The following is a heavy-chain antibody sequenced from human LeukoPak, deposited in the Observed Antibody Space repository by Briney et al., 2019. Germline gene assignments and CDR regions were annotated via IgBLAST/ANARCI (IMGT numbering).Heavy chain of an antibody. J-gene: IGHJ5*02. CDR1: GGSFSGYW. D-gene: IGHD4-11*01. V-gene: IGHV4-34*01. CDR3: ARTDYSLP. CDR2: ISQNGKT. Sequence: PSETLSLICAVSGGSFSGYWWCWIRQSPGTGLEWIGGISQNGKTNYNPSFESRVTISLDTSKKQFSLHLSSVTAADTAVYYCARTDYSLPWGQGTPVTVSS.